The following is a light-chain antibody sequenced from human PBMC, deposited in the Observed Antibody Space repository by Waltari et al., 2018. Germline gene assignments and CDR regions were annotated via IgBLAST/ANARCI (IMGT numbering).Light chain of an antibody. CDR3: QQYFNYPRT. CDR1: QRILSSSNNNNY. V-gene: IGKV4-1*01. J-gene: IGKJ1*01. Sequence: IVMTQSPDSQAVSLGETATINCKSSQRILSSSNNNNYLAWSRQKPGQPPELLIYSASTRESGVPDRIAGSGSGADFTLTINNLQAEDVAIYYCQQYFNYPRTFGQGTKVEIK. CDR2: SAS.